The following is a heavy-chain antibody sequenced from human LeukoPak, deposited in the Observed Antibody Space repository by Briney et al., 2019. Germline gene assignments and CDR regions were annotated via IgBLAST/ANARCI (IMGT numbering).Heavy chain of an antibody. D-gene: IGHD3-22*01. CDR1: GFTFSSYG. J-gene: IGHJ4*02. V-gene: IGHV3-33*01. Sequence: GGSLRLSCAASGFTFSSYGMHWVRQAPGKGLEWVAVIWYDGSNKYYADSVKGRFTISRDNSKNTLYLQMNSLRAEDTAVYYCARDGDAYYYDSSGGFDYWGQETLVTVSS. CDR3: ARDGDAYYYDSSGGFDY. CDR2: IWYDGSNK.